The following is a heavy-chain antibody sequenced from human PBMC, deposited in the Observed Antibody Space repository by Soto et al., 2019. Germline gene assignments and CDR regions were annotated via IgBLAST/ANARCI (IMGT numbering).Heavy chain of an antibody. CDR1: GHSISSGYY. CDR3: ARGADIMATTGDAFDI. J-gene: IGHJ3*02. D-gene: IGHD5-12*01. CDR2: VHHNGNT. Sequence: TSETLSLTCAVSGHSISSGYYWGWIRQPPGKGLEWIGNVHHNGNTYYNPSLKSRVTISLRTSKNQFSLKLSSVTAADTAVYYCARGADIMATTGDAFDIWGQGTMVTVSS. V-gene: IGHV4-38-2*01.